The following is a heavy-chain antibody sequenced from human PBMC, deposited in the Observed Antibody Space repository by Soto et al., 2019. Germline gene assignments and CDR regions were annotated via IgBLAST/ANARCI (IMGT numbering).Heavy chain of an antibody. CDR2: ISISSRYI. CDR1: LFTFTNYT. CDR3: ARGGALYCSTTSCFASYHGLDV. Sequence: EVQLVESGGGLVESGGSLRLSCTASLFTFTNYTMNWVRQAPGKGLQWVSSISISSRYIFYADSVKGRFTVSRDNAKNSLYLQMNSLRAEDTAVYYCARGGALYCSTTSCFASYHGLDVWGHGTTVIVSS. D-gene: IGHD2-2*01. V-gene: IGHV3-21*06. J-gene: IGHJ6*02.